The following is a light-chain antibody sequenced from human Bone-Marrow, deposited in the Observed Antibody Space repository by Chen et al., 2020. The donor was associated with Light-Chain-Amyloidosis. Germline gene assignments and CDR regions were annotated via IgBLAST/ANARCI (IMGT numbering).Light chain of an antibody. CDR1: SSDVGGYES. V-gene: IGLV2-11*01. Sequence: QSALTQPRSVSGSPGQSVTISCTGTSSDVGGYESVSWYQQHPGKAPKFLMYDVNKRPSGVPDRFSGSKSGNSASLTISGLQTEDEADYFCCSYAGSSPYVFGTGTTVTVL. CDR2: DVN. J-gene: IGLJ1*01. CDR3: CSYAGSSPYV.